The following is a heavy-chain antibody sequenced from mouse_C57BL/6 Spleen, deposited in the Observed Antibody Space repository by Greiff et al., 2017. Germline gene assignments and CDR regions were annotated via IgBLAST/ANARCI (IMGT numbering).Heavy chain of an antibody. Sequence: VQLQQSGAELVRPGSSVKLSCKASGYTFTSYWMDWVKQRPGQGLEWIGNIYPSDSETHYNQKFKDKATLTVDKSSSTAYMQLSSLTSEDSAVYYCARGGVDYAWYFDVWGPGTTVTVSS. CDR3: ARGGVDYAWYFDV. V-gene: IGHV1-61*01. CDR2: IYPSDSET. D-gene: IGHD2-4*01. J-gene: IGHJ1*01. CDR1: GYTFTSYW.